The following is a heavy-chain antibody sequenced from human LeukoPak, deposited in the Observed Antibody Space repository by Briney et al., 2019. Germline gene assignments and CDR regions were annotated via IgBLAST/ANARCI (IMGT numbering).Heavy chain of an antibody. CDR1: GGSISSYY. D-gene: IGHD2-15*01. CDR3: ARYTRIPDY. V-gene: IGHV4-59*01. CDR2: IYYSGST. Sequence: SETLSLTCTVSGGSISSYYWSWIRQPPGKGLEWIGYIYYSGSTNCNPSLKSRATISVDTSKNQFSLKLSSVTAADTAVYYCARYTRIPDYWGQGTLVTVTS. J-gene: IGHJ4*02.